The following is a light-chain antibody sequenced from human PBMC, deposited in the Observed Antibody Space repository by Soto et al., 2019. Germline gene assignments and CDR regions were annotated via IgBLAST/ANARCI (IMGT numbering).Light chain of an antibody. J-gene: IGLJ1*01. CDR1: SSDVGSYNL. Sequence: QSVLTQPASVSGSPGQSITISCTGTSSDVGSYNLVSWFQQLPGKVPKLIIYEGTKRPSGVSDRFSGSKSGYTASLTISGPQAEDAADYYCFSYAGNSVYVFGTGTKVTVL. CDR3: FSYAGNSVYV. V-gene: IGLV2-23*01. CDR2: EGT.